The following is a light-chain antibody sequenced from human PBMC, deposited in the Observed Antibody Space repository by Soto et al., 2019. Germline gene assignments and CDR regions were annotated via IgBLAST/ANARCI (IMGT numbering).Light chain of an antibody. CDR2: AAS. CDR1: QGISSY. V-gene: IGKV1-8*01. J-gene: IGKJ5*01. CDR3: QQDYSYPT. Sequence: AIRMTQSPSSFSASTGDRVTITCRASQGISSYLAWYQQKPGKAPKLLIYAASTLQSGVPSRFSGSGSGTDFTLTISGLQSEDFATYYCQQDYSYPTVGQGTRLEIK.